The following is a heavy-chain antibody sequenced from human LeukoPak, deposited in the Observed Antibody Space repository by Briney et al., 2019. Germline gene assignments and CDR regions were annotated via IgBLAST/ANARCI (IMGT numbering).Heavy chain of an antibody. J-gene: IGHJ5*02. D-gene: IGHD3-3*01. CDR3: ARGRYDFWSGTFDP. CDR1: GGSISSYY. CDR2: IYHSGST. V-gene: IGHV4-59*12. Sequence: SETLSLTCTVSGGSISSYYWCWIRQPPGKGLEWIGYIYHSGSTYYNPSLKSRVTISVDRSKNQFSLKLSSVTAADTAVYYCARGRYDFWSGTFDPWGQGTLVTVSS.